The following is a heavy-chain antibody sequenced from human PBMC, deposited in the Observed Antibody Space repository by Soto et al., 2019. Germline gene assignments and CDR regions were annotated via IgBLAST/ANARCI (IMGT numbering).Heavy chain of an antibody. D-gene: IGHD5-12*01. V-gene: IGHV4-59*01. CDR3: ARYTPSPDSGYDLGTQGAVLVGFDP. CDR2: IYYSGST. CDR1: GGSISSYY. Sequence: PSETLSLTCTVSGGSISSYYWSWIRQPPGKGLEWIGYIYYSGSTNYNPSLKSRVTISVDTSKNQFSLKLSSVTAADTAVYYCARYTPSPDSGYDLGTQGAVLVGFDPWGQGTLVTVSS. J-gene: IGHJ5*02.